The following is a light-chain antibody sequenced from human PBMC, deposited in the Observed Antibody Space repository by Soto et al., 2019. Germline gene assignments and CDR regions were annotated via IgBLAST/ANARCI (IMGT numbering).Light chain of an antibody. CDR1: SSDVGGFEY. J-gene: IGLJ1*01. CDR2: DVT. V-gene: IGLV2-14*01. Sequence: QSVLSQPASVSGSPGQSITISCTGTSSDVGGFEYVSWYQHQPGKAPKLIIYDVTKRPSGVSNRFSGSKSGNTASLTISGIQPEDEGDYYCCSITRSRTSVLGTGTKVTVL. CDR3: CSITRSRTSV.